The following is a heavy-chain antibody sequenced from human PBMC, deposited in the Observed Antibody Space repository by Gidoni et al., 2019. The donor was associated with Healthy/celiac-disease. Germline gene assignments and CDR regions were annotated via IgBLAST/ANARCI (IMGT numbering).Heavy chain of an antibody. Sequence: QVQLVESGGGVVQPGRSLRRSCAASGFTFSSYGMHWVRQAPGKGLKWVAVIWYDVSNKYYADSVKGRFTISRDNSKNTLYLQMNSLRAEDTAVYYCAGAGDVWGFDYWGQGTLVTVSS. V-gene: IGHV3-33*01. CDR1: GFTFSSYG. CDR3: AGAGDVWGFDY. J-gene: IGHJ4*02. CDR2: IWYDVSNK. D-gene: IGHD3-16*01.